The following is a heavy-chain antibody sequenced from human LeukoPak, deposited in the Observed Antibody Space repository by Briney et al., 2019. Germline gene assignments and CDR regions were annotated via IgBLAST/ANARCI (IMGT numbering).Heavy chain of an antibody. Sequence: GASVKVSCKASGYTFTGYYMHWVRQAPGQGLEWMGWINPNSGGTNYAQKFQGRVTMTRDTPISTAYMELSRLRSDDTAVYYCARVRLERRSDAFDIWGQGTMVTVSS. J-gene: IGHJ3*02. CDR3: ARVRLERRSDAFDI. V-gene: IGHV1-2*02. D-gene: IGHD1-1*01. CDR2: INPNSGGT. CDR1: GYTFTGYY.